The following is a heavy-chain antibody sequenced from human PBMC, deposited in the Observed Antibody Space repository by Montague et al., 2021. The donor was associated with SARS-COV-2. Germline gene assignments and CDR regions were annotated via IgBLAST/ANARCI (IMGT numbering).Heavy chain of an antibody. Sequence: SETLSITCSVSGGSFSSGDPYWGWLRQAPGKGLEWIGDLHYAGSAYYNPSLRSRVTISADTPKNQFSLKLNSVTAADTAVYYCVATYNGNWYYFDYWGQGTLVTVSS. J-gene: IGHJ4*02. CDR2: LHYAGSA. CDR3: VATYNGNWYYFDY. CDR1: GGSFSSGDPY. D-gene: IGHD6-13*01. V-gene: IGHV4-39*01.